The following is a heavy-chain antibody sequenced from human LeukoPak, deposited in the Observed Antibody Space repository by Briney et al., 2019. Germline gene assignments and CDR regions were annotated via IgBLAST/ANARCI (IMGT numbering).Heavy chain of an antibody. V-gene: IGHV1-18*01. J-gene: IGHJ4*02. CDR2: ISAYNGNT. D-gene: IGHD3-3*01. Sequence: ASVKVSCKASGYTFTIYGISWVRQAPGQGLEWMGWISAYNGNTNYAQKLQGRVTMTTDTSTSTAYMELRSLRSDDTAVYYCARDVDFWSGYYAPDYFDYWGQGTLVTVSS. CDR3: ARDVDFWSGYYAPDYFDY. CDR1: GYTFTIYG.